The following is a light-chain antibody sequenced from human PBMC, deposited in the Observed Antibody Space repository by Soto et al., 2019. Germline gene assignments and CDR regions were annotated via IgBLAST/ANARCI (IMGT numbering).Light chain of an antibody. CDR2: EVS. CDR1: SSDVGGYNY. J-gene: IGLJ2*01. CDR3: TSHAGTINLV. Sequence: QSVLTQPPSASGSPGQSVTISCTGTSSDVGGYNYVSWYQQHPGKAPKLMIYEVSKRPSGVPDRFSGSKSGNTASLTVSGLKAEDEDDYYCTSHAGTINLVFGGGTKLTVL. V-gene: IGLV2-8*01.